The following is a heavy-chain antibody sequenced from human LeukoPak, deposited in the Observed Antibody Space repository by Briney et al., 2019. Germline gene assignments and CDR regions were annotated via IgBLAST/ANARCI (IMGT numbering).Heavy chain of an antibody. V-gene: IGHV1-69*04. Sequence: SVKVSCKASGGTFSSYAISWVRQAPGQGLEWMGRIIPILGIANYAQKFQGRVTITADKSTSTAYMELSSLRSEDTAVYYRARGIRYFDGVYGMDVWGQGTTVTVSS. D-gene: IGHD3-9*01. CDR2: IIPILGIA. CDR3: ARGIRYFDGVYGMDV. CDR1: GGTFSSYA. J-gene: IGHJ6*02.